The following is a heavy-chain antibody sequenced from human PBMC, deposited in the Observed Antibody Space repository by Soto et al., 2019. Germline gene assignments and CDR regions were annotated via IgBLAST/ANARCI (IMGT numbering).Heavy chain of an antibody. J-gene: IGHJ3*02. CDR2: VSAYTGET. CDR1: GYIFTSYT. Sequence: QVQLVQSGPEVKKPGASVKLSCKASGYIFTSYTVTWVRQAPGQGLEWMGWVSAYTGETQYAQRFHGTVTMTTNTSTSTAYMEMRSLKSDDTAVYYWARGGNWNYVGAFDIWGQGTMVTVSS. D-gene: IGHD1-7*01. V-gene: IGHV1-18*04. CDR3: ARGGNWNYVGAFDI.